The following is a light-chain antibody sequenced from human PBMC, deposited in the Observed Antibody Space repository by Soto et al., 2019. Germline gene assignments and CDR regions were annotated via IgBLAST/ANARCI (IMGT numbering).Light chain of an antibody. Sequence: QSVLTQPPSASGSPGQSVTISCTGTSSDVGGYNYVSWYQQHPGKAPKLLIYEVSKRPSGVPDRFSGSKSGNTASLTVSGLQAEDEADYYCSSYAGSNKGVFGNGTKVTVL. CDR2: EVS. CDR3: SSYAGSNKGV. CDR1: SSDVGGYNY. J-gene: IGLJ1*01. V-gene: IGLV2-8*01.